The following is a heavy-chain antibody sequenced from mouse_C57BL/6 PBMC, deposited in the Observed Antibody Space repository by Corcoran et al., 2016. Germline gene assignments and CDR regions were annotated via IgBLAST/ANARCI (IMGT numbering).Heavy chain of an antibody. V-gene: IGHV1-26*01. CDR1: GYTFTDYY. J-gene: IGHJ4*01. CDR3: AREVEMDY. Sequence: EVKLQQSGPELVKPGASVKISCKASGYTFTDYYMNWVKQSHGKSLEWIGDINPNNGGTSYNQKFKGKATLTVDKSSSTAYMELRSLTSEDSAVYYCAREVEMDYWGQGTSVTVSS. D-gene: IGHD1-1*01. CDR2: INPNNGGT.